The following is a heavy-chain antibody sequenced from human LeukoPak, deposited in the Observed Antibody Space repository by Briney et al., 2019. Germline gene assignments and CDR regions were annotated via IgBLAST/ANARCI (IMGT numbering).Heavy chain of an antibody. J-gene: IGHJ4*02. CDR3: ARGYRPGAAGTRVDY. CDR2: IIPIFGTA. V-gene: IGHV1-69*13. CDR1: GGTFSSYG. D-gene: IGHD6-13*01. Sequence: SVKVSCKASGGTFSSYGISWVRQAPGQGLEWMGGIIPIFGTANYAQKFQGRVTITADESTSTAYMELSSPRSEDTAVYYCARGYRPGAAGTRVDYWGQGTLVTVSS.